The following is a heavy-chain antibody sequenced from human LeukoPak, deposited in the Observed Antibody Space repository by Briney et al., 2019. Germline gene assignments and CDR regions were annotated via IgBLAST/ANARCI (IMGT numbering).Heavy chain of an antibody. CDR1: GGSISSHF. V-gene: IGHV4-59*08. J-gene: IGHJ4*02. CDR2: IYYSGSTDYSGST. CDR3: ARVDTDVWYFDY. D-gene: IGHD5-18*01. Sequence: PSETLSLTCTVSGGSISSHFWSWIRQPPGKGLEWIAYIYYSGSTDYSGSTDYNPSLKSRVTISVDTSKKQFSLKLSSVTAGDTAVYYCARVDTDVWYFDYWGQGTLVTVSS.